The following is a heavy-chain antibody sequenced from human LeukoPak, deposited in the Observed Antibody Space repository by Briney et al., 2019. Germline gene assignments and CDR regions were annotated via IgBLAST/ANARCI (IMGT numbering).Heavy chain of an antibody. CDR3: ARGTAAAVWFDP. Sequence: SETLSLTCAVYGGSFSGYYWRWIRQPQGKGLEWIGEINHSGSTNYNPSLTSRVTISVDTSKNQFSLKLSSVTAADTAVYYCARGTAAAVWFDPWGQGTLVTVSS. D-gene: IGHD6-13*01. J-gene: IGHJ5*02. CDR1: GGSFSGYY. CDR2: INHSGST. V-gene: IGHV4-34*01.